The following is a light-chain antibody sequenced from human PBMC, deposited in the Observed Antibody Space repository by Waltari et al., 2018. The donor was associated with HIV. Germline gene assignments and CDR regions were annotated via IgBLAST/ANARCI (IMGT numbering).Light chain of an antibody. Sequence: QSALTQPASVSGSPGQSITISCTGTSSDVGSYNLVSLYQQHPGKVPKLNEVSKRPSGVSYRFSGSKSGDTASLTISGLQAEDEADYYCCSYAGSSTLIFGGGTKLTVL. CDR1: SSDVGSYNL. V-gene: IGLV2-23*02. CDR3: CSYAGSSTLI. J-gene: IGLJ2*01. CDR2: EVS.